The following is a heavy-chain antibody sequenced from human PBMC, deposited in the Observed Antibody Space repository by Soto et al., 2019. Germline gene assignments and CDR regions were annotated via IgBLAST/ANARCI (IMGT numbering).Heavy chain of an antibody. J-gene: IGHJ3*02. Sequence: GGSLRLSCAASGFTFDDYAMHWVRQAPGKGLEWVSGISWNSDNIVYADSVKGRFTISRDNAKNSLYLQMNSLRAEDTALYYCAKDLYSNYGDAFDIWGQGTMVTVSS. CDR1: GFTFDDYA. V-gene: IGHV3-9*01. CDR3: AKDLYSNYGDAFDI. D-gene: IGHD4-4*01. CDR2: ISWNSDNI.